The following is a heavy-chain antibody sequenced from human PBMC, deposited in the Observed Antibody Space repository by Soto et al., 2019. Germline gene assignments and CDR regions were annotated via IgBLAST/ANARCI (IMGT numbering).Heavy chain of an antibody. CDR3: ARGALRYFDWLLSPFDY. Sequence: RASVKVSCKASRYTFTSYAMHWVRQAPGQRLEWMGWINAGNGNTKYSQKFQGRVTITRDTSASTAYMELSSLRSEDTAVYYCARGALRYFDWLLSPFDYWGQGTLVTVSS. CDR1: RYTFTSYA. V-gene: IGHV1-3*01. CDR2: INAGNGNT. J-gene: IGHJ4*02. D-gene: IGHD3-9*01.